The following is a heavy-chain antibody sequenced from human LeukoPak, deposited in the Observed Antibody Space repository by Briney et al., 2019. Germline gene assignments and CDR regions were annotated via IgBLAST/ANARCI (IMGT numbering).Heavy chain of an antibody. CDR2: IYPGDSDT. Sequence: GESLKTSCKGSGYSFTSYWIGWVRQMPRKGLEWMGIIYPGDSDTRYSPSFQGQVTISADKSISTAYLQWSSLKASDTAMYYCARLHGSGSYLSYYYMDVWGQGTLVTVSS. D-gene: IGHD3-10*01. V-gene: IGHV5-51*01. J-gene: IGHJ6*03. CDR3: ARLHGSGSYLSYYYMDV. CDR1: GYSFTSYW.